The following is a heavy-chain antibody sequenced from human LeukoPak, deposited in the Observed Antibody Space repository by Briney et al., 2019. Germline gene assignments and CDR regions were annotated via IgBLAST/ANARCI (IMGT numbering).Heavy chain of an antibody. V-gene: IGHV3-48*03. CDR2: ISSSGSAI. CDR1: GFTFSSYE. Sequence: GGSLRLSCAASGFTFSSYEMNWVRQAPGKGLEWVSYISSSGSAIYYADSVKGRFTISRDNAKNSLYLQMNSLRAEDTAVYYCARGPRFSTVTPSYFDYWGQGTQVIVSS. J-gene: IGHJ4*02. CDR3: ARGPRFSTVTPSYFDY. D-gene: IGHD4-17*01.